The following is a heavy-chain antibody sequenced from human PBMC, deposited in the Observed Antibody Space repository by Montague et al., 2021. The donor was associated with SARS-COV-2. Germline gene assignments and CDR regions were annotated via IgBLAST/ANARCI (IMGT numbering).Heavy chain of an antibody. CDR3: ARGGSGWLDAFDI. CDR1: GGSVSSTSYY. J-gene: IGHJ3*02. D-gene: IGHD6-19*01. CDR2: IYYSGST. V-gene: IGHV4-39*01. Sequence: SETLSLTCTVSGGSVSSTSYYWDWFRQPPGKGLEWIGCIYYSGSTYYNPSLKSRVTISVDTSKNQFSLELRSVTVADTAIYYCARGGSGWLDAFDIWGQGTMVTVSS.